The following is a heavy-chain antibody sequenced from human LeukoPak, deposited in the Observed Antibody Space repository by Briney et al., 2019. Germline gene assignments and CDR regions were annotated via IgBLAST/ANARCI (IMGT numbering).Heavy chain of an antibody. Sequence: SVKVSCKASGCTFSSYAISWVRQAPAQGLAWMGGIIPIFGTANNAQKFQGRVTITTDESTSTAYMELSSLRSEDTAVYYCASAPPRYCSSTSCYKARAYYYMDVWGKGTTVTVSS. CDR2: IIPIFGTA. V-gene: IGHV1-69*05. D-gene: IGHD2-2*02. CDR3: ASAPPRYCSSTSCYKARAYYYMDV. CDR1: GCTFSSYA. J-gene: IGHJ6*03.